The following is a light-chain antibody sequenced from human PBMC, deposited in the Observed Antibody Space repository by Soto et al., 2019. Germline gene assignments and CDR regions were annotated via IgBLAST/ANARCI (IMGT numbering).Light chain of an antibody. CDR1: QSVNSVY. J-gene: IGKJ1*01. V-gene: IGKV3-20*01. CDR3: QQYDSSPRT. CDR2: GAS. Sequence: EIVLTQSPGTLSLSPGERATLSCRASQSVNSVYLAWYQQKPGQAPRLLIYGASSWATGIPARFIGSGSGADFSLTISRLDPEGFAFYFCQQYDSSPRTFGQGTKVEGK.